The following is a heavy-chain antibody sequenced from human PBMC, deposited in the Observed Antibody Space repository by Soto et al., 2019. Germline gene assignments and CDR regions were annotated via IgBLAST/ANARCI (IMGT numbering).Heavy chain of an antibody. Sequence: QVQLVQSGAEVRKPGSSVTVSCKASGGTFSNYAISWVRQAPGQGLEWMGGIIPIVGTGSYAQKFQGRVTITADEPTTTAYMELSSLRFADTAVYYCARVVILVPTASPHYYYHMDVWGRGTTVTVSS. V-gene: IGHV1-69*01. CDR3: ARVVILVPTASPHYYYHMDV. D-gene: IGHD2-2*01. CDR1: GGTFSNYA. CDR2: IIPIVGTG. J-gene: IGHJ6*02.